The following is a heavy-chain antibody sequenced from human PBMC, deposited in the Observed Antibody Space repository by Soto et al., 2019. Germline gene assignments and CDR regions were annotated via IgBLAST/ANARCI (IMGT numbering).Heavy chain of an antibody. CDR2: INPSGGST. CDR1: CYTFTSYY. J-gene: IGHJ6*02. CDR3: ASTIFGVVIIEDYYYGMDV. V-gene: IGHV1-46*01. D-gene: IGHD3-3*01. Sequence: SSVKFSFMASCYTFTSYYVHRVRQAPGQELEWMGIINPSGGSTSYAQKFQGRVTMTRDTSTSTVYMELSSLRSEDTAVYYCASTIFGVVIIEDYYYGMDVWGQGTTVTVS.